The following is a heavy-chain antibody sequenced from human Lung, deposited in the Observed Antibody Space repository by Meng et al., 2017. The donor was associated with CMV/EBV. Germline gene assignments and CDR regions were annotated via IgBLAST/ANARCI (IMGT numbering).Heavy chain of an antibody. V-gene: IGHV3-49*04. CDR3: TREPYYYDSSGYYYGFDP. D-gene: IGHD3-22*01. Sequence: SCTASGFTFGDYAMSWVRQAPGKGLEWVGFIRSKAYGGTTEYAASVKGRFTISRDDSKSIAYLQMNSLKTEDTAVYYCTREPYYYDSSGYYYGFDPXGQGXLVTVSS. CDR2: IRSKAYGGTT. J-gene: IGHJ5*02. CDR1: GFTFGDYA.